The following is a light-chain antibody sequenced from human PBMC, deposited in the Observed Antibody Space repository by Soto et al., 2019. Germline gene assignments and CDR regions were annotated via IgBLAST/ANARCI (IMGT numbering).Light chain of an antibody. J-gene: IGKJ5*01. Sequence: EIVMTQSASTLSGSPGEGVTLSWRASQSMTTKLAWYQQKHGQAPRLLIYGASARALGIPARFSGSWYGTEFSFPVTSLQSEDFAVYYCQQYDQWPITFGQGTRLEIK. CDR3: QQYDQWPIT. V-gene: IGKV3-15*01. CDR1: QSMTTK. CDR2: GAS.